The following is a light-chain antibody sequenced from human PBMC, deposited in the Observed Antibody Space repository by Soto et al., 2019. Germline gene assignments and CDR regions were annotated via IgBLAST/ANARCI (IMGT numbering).Light chain of an antibody. Sequence: DIVMTQSPETLAVSLGERASINCKSSQSVLYSPNNLNYLSWYQQKPGQPPKLLIYWASSRESGVPDRFSGSGSGTDFTLTISSLQAEDVAVYYCQQYHSFPLTFGGGTKVEIK. CDR1: QSVLYSPNNLNY. CDR3: QQYHSFPLT. J-gene: IGKJ4*01. CDR2: WAS. V-gene: IGKV4-1*01.